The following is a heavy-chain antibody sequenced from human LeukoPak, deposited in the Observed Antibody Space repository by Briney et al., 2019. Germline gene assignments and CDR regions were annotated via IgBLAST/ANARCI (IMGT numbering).Heavy chain of an antibody. CDR2: IYYSGST. CDR1: GGSISSSSYY. J-gene: IGHJ6*03. CDR3: ARERGYSGYEPAGGEQWLVRNYYYYMDV. Sequence: PSETLSPTCTVSGGSISSSSYYWGWIRQPPGKGLEWIGSIYYSGSTYYNPSLKSRVTISVDTSKNQFSLKLSSVTAADTAVYYCARERGYSGYEPAGGEQWLVRNYYYYMDVWGKGTTVTVSS. D-gene: IGHD5-12*01. V-gene: IGHV4-39*07.